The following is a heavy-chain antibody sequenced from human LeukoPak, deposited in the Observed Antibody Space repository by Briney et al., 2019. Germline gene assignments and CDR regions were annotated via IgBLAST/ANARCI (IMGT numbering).Heavy chain of an antibody. D-gene: IGHD3-10*01. CDR1: GYTFTSYD. CDR3: ARGGTMVRGVIMPSDY. J-gene: IGHJ4*02. V-gene: IGHV1-8*01. Sequence: ASVKVSCKASGYTFTSYDINWVRQATGQGLEWMGWMNPNSGNTGYAQKFQGRVTMTRNTSISTAYMELSSLRSEDTAVYYCARGGTMVRGVIMPSDYLGQGTLATVSS. CDR2: MNPNSGNT.